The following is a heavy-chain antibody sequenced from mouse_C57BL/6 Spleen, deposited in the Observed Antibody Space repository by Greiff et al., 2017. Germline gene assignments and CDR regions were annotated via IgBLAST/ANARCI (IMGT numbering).Heavy chain of an antibody. D-gene: IGHD4-1*01. Sequence: EVKLVESGGGLVQPGGSLKLSCAASGFTFSDYYMYWVRQTPEKRLEWVAYISNGGGSTYYPDTVKGRFTISRDNAKNTLYLQMSRLKSEDTAMYYCARFRWDYFDYWGQGTTLTVSS. J-gene: IGHJ2*01. CDR2: ISNGGGST. V-gene: IGHV5-12*01. CDR1: GFTFSDYY. CDR3: ARFRWDYFDY.